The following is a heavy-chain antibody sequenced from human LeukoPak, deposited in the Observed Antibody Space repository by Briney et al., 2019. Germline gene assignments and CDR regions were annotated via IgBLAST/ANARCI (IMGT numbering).Heavy chain of an antibody. CDR2: IYYSGST. Sequence: ETLSLTCTVSGGSISSYYWSWIRQPPGKGLEWIGYIYYSGSTNYNPSLKSRVTISVDTSKNQFSLKLSSVTAADTAVYYCARDNYYDSSGYYYAVSAFDIWGQGTMVTVSS. V-gene: IGHV4-59*01. CDR3: ARDNYYDSSGYYYAVSAFDI. J-gene: IGHJ3*02. D-gene: IGHD3-22*01. CDR1: GGSISSYY.